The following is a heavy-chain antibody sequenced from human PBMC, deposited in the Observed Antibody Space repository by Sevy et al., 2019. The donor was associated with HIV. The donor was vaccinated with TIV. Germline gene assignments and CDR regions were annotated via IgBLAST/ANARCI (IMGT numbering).Heavy chain of an antibody. CDR1: GFAFTNYYA. D-gene: IGHD3-3*01. CDR2: ISYDGSDK. Sequence: GGSLRLSCTASGFAFTNYYAMHWVRQAPGKGLEWVALISYDGSDKFYADSVKGRFTITRDNTKNSLYLQMNSLRADDTAVYYCATVPYYDFWIGFDDYWGQGTLVTVSS. J-gene: IGHJ4*02. CDR3: ATVPYYDFWIGFDDY. V-gene: IGHV3-30-3*01.